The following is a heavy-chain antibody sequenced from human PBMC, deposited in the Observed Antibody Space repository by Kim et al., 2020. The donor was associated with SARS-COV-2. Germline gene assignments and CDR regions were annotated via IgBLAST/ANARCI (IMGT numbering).Heavy chain of an antibody. J-gene: IGHJ4*02. CDR3: ARVNELTAMVPYYFDY. V-gene: IGHV3-11*05. D-gene: IGHD5-18*01. CDR1: GFTFSDYY. Sequence: GGSLRLSCAASGFTFSDYYMSWIRQAPGKGLEWVSYISSSSSYTNYADSVKGRFTISRDNAKNSLYLQMNSLRAEDTAVYYCARVNELTAMVPYYFDYWGQGTLVTVSS. CDR2: ISSSSSYT.